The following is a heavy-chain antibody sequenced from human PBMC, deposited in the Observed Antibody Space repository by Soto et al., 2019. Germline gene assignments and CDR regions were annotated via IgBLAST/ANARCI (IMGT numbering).Heavy chain of an antibody. CDR3: ARDLYGGNPYYYYGMDV. J-gene: IGHJ6*02. V-gene: IGHV1-46*01. CDR2: INPSGGST. CDR1: GYTFTSYG. Sequence: ASVKVSCKASGYTFTSYGISWVRQAPGQGLEWMGIINPSGGSTSYAQKFQGRVTMTRDTSTSTVYMELSSLRSEDTAVYYCARDLYGGNPYYYYGMDVWGQGTTVTVSS. D-gene: IGHD2-15*01.